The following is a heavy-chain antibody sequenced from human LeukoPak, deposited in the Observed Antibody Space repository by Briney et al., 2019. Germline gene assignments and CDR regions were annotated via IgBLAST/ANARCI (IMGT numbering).Heavy chain of an antibody. Sequence: ASVKVSCKASGYTFTSYGISWVRQAPGQGVEWMGWISANNGNTNYAQKLQGRVTMTTDTSTSTAYMERRSLRSDDTAVYYCVRDGGSFYYDYSDYLDVWGKGTTVTVSS. CDR1: GYTFTSYG. D-gene: IGHD1-26*01. V-gene: IGHV1-18*01. CDR2: ISANNGNT. J-gene: IGHJ6*03. CDR3: VRDGGSFYYDYSDYLDV.